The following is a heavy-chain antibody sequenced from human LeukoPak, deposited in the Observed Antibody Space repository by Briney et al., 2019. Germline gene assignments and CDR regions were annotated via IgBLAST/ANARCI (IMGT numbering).Heavy chain of an antibody. Sequence: ASVKVSCKSSGYTFTSYYMHWVRQAPGQGLVWMGIINPSGGSTSYAQKFQGRVTMTRDTSTSTVYMELSSLISEDTAVYYCARDLYYDFWSGYYRGRPAYYYYGMDVWGQGTTVTVSS. CDR3: ARDLYYDFWSGYYRGRPAYYYYGMDV. D-gene: IGHD3-3*01. J-gene: IGHJ6*02. CDR2: INPSGGST. V-gene: IGHV1-46*01. CDR1: GYTFTSYY.